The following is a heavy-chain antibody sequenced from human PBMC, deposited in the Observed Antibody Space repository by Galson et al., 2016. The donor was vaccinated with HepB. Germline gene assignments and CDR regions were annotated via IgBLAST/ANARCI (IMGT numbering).Heavy chain of an antibody. CDR3: ARGGPFSTSWYLDF. J-gene: IGHJ4*02. CDR1: GFTFNNYA. D-gene: IGHD6-13*01. CDR2: ISGGGNNA. V-gene: IGHV3-23*01. Sequence: SLRLSCAASGFTFNNYAMSWVRQAPGKGLEWVSGISGGGNNAYYADSVKGRFTISRDNSNNTLYLQMNSLRAEDTAVYYCARGGPFSTSWYLDFWGQGTLLTVSS.